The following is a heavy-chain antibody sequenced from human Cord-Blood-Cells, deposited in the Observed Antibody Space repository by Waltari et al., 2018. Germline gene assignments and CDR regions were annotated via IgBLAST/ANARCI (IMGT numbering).Heavy chain of an antibody. CDR3: ARDWAGEGHYFDY. D-gene: IGHD7-27*01. V-gene: IGHV3-48*03. CDR1: GFTFRSYE. CDR2: ISSSGSTI. Sequence: EVQLVESGGGLVQPGGSLRLSCAASGFTFRSYEMNWVRQAPGKGLEWVSYISSSGSTIYYADSVKGRFTISRDNAKNSLYLQMNSLRAEDTAVYYCARDWAGEGHYFDYWGQGTLVTVSS. J-gene: IGHJ4*02.